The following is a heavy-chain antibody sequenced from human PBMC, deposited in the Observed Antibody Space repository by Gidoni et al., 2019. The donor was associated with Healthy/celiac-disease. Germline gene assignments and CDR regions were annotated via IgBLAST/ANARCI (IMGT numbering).Heavy chain of an antibody. D-gene: IGHD3-16*01. Sequence: QVQLVQSGAEVKKPGASVKVSCKASGYTFISYYMHWVRQAPGQGLEWMGIINPRGGSTSYAQKFQGRVTMTRDTSTSTVYMELSSLRSEDTAVYYCARAMIGGAFDIWGQGTMVTVSS. CDR2: INPRGGST. CDR1: GYTFISYY. J-gene: IGHJ3*02. CDR3: ARAMIGGAFDI. V-gene: IGHV1-46*03.